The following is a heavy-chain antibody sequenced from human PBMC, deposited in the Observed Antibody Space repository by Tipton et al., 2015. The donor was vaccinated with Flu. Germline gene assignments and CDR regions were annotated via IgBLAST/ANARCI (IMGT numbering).Heavy chain of an antibody. CDR3: AKDSKRPTTVTDGRVVDS. CDR1: GFPFSYYG. D-gene: IGHD4-17*01. V-gene: IGHV3-30*02. Sequence: SLRLSCAASGFPFSYYGMHWVRQAPGEGLDWVAFIRYDGSNKYYADSVKGRFTISRDNSKNTLYLQMNSLRTEDTAVYYCAKDSKRPTTVTDGRVVDSWGQGTLVTVSS. J-gene: IGHJ4*02. CDR2: IRYDGSNK.